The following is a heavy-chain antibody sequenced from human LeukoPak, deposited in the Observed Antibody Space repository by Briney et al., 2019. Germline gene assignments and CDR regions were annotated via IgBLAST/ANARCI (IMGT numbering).Heavy chain of an antibody. V-gene: IGHV3-23*01. D-gene: IGHD2-21*02. J-gene: IGHJ3*02. Sequence: GGSLRLSCAASGFTISSYAMSWVRQAPGKGLEWVSAISGSGGSTYYADSVKGRFTISRDNSKNTLYLQMNSLRAEDTAVYYCAKDPWAYCGGDCYSGPRGAFDIWGQGTMVTVSS. CDR1: GFTISSYA. CDR2: ISGSGGST. CDR3: AKDPWAYCGGDCYSGPRGAFDI.